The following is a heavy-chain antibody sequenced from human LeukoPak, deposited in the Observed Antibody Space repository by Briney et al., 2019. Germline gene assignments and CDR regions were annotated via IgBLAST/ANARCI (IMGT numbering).Heavy chain of an antibody. CDR1: GGSISSSSYY. CDR3: ARQARGVIDD. CDR2: IYYSGST. J-gene: IGHJ4*02. V-gene: IGHV4-39*01. D-gene: IGHD3-10*01. Sequence: SETLSLTCTVSGGSISSSSYYWGWIRQPPGKGLEWIGSIYYSGSTYYNPSLKSRVTISVDTSKNQFSLKLSSVTAADMAVYYCARQARGVIDDWGQGTLVTVSS.